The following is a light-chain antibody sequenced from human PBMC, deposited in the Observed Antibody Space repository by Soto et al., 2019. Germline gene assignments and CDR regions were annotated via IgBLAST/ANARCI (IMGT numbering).Light chain of an antibody. CDR3: QSYDSSLTGSYA. CDR2: ANN. CDR1: SSDIGSRVD. Sequence: QSFLTQPPSVSGAPGQTVTIACTGTSSDIGSRVDVHWYQHLPGAAPKLLIYANNIRPSGVPDRFSGSKSGSSASLAISGLQAEDEGDYYCQSYDSSLTGSYAFGTGTKVTVL. V-gene: IGLV1-40*01. J-gene: IGLJ1*01.